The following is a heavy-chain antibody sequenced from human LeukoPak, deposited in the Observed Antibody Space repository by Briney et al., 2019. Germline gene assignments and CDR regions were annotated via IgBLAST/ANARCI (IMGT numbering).Heavy chain of an antibody. D-gene: IGHD3-10*02. Sequence: PSETLSLTCAVSGYSISSGYYWGWIRQPPGKGLEWIGSIYHSGSTYYSPSLKSRVTISVDTSKNQFSLKLSSVTAADTAVYYCARHRMFSTATLYYYYYMDVWGKGTTVTVSS. J-gene: IGHJ6*03. CDR3: ARHRMFSTATLYYYYYMDV. CDR2: IYHSGST. V-gene: IGHV4-38-2*01. CDR1: GYSISSGYY.